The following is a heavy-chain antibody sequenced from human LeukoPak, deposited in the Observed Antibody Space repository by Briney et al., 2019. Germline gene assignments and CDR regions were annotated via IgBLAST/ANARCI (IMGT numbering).Heavy chain of an antibody. CDR1: GYTFSEYY. D-gene: IGHD3-22*01. V-gene: IGHV1-2*02. Sequence: GASVKVSCRASGYTFSEYYLHCVRQAPGQGLEWRGASVPINGATKLAPRFQGRVTLTSDTSTSTAYLELDSLTSDDTAVFYCARATRYDSSDARSHYFDLWGRGTLVTVSS. J-gene: IGHJ2*01. CDR2: SVPINGAT. CDR3: ARATRYDSSDARSHYFDL.